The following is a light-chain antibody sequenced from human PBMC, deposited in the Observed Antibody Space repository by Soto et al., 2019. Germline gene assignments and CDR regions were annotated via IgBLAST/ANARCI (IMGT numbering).Light chain of an antibody. CDR1: SSDVGYYDY. CDR2: EVT. J-gene: IGLJ3*02. V-gene: IGLV2-8*01. Sequence: QSALTQPPSASGFPGQSVTISCTGTSSDVGYYDYVSWYQQHPGKAPKLVIYEVTKRPSGVPDRVSASKSGNTASLTVSGLQTEDEADYYCSSYTSTTRVFGGGTKLTVL. CDR3: SSYTSTTRV.